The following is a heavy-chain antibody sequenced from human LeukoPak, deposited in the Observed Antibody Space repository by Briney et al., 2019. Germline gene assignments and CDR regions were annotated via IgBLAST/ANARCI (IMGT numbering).Heavy chain of an antibody. J-gene: IGHJ4*02. V-gene: IGHV3-23*01. D-gene: IGHD3-22*01. Sequence: GGSLRLSCAASGFAFSSYAMRWVPHAPGRGREWVSANSCSGGSTYYADSVRGRYTISRHNSEHTLHLEVKSLRAGDTAVYYCANDRRGAWLFRNHDYFDYWGQGTLVTVSS. CDR3: ANDRRGAWLFRNHDYFDY. CDR1: GFAFSSYA. CDR2: NSCSGGST.